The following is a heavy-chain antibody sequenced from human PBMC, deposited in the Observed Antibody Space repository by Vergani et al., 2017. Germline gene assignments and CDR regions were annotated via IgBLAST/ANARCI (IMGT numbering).Heavy chain of an antibody. V-gene: IGHV1-69*18. Sequence: QVQLVQSGAEVKKPGSSVKVSCKASGGTFSSYAISWVRQAPGQGLEWMGRIIPIFGTANYAQKFQGRVTITADESTSTAYMELSSLRSEDTAVYYCARDLPKHDYGDYWARRNWGQGTLVTVSS. D-gene: IGHD4-17*01. CDR2: IIPIFGTA. J-gene: IGHJ4*02. CDR1: GGTFSSYA. CDR3: ARDLPKHDYGDYWARRN.